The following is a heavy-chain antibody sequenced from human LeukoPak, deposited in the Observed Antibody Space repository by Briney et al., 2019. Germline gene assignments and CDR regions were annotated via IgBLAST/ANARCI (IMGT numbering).Heavy chain of an antibody. CDR3: ASDRYSGYDLGY. V-gene: IGHV4-38-2*02. Sequence: SETLSLTCTVSGYSISSGYYWGWIRQPPGKGLEWIGSIYHSGSTYYNPSLKSRVTISVDMSKNQFSLKLSSVSAADTAVYYCASDRYSGYDLGYWGQGTLVTVSS. CDR1: GYSISSGYY. J-gene: IGHJ4*02. CDR2: IYHSGST. D-gene: IGHD5-12*01.